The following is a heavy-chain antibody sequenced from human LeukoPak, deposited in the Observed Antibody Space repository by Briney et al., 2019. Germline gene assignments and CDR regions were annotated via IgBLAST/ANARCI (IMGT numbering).Heavy chain of an antibody. CDR2: IKRKTDAGTT. J-gene: IGHJ4*02. CDR1: GFTFSNAW. Sequence: PGGSLRLSCAASGFTFSNAWMNWVRQAPGKGLGWVGRIKRKTDAGTTDYATPVKGRFTISRDDSKNTLYLQMNSLKTEDTAVYYCTTGNWGPYWGQGTLVTVSS. V-gene: IGHV3-15*07. D-gene: IGHD7-27*01. CDR3: TTGNWGPY.